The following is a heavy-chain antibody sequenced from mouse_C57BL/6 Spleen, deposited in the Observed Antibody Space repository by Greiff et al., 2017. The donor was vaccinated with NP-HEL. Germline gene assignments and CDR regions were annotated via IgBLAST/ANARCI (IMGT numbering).Heavy chain of an antibody. CDR3: ASGDETLDYYAMDY. Sequence: VQLQQSGAELARPGASVKLSCKASGYTFTSYGISWVKQRTGQGLEWIGEIYPRSGNTYYNEKFKGKATLTADKSSSTAYMELRSLTSEDSAVYFCASGDETLDYYAMDYWGQGTSVTVSS. CDR2: IYPRSGNT. D-gene: IGHD3-3*01. J-gene: IGHJ4*01. V-gene: IGHV1-81*01. CDR1: GYTFTSYG.